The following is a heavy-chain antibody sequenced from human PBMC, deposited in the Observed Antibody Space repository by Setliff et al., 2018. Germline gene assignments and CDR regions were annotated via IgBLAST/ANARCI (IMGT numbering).Heavy chain of an antibody. CDR1: GGSISSYY. Sequence: PSETLSLTCTVSGGSISSYYWSWIRQPAGKGLEWIGHIYIGGSANYNPSPKSRVTTSIDTSKNRFSLKLNSVTAADMAVYYCAREQWLDPPGYYYMDVWAKGTTVTVSS. D-gene: IGHD6-19*01. CDR3: AREQWLDPPGYYYMDV. CDR2: IYIGGSA. V-gene: IGHV4-4*07. J-gene: IGHJ6*03.